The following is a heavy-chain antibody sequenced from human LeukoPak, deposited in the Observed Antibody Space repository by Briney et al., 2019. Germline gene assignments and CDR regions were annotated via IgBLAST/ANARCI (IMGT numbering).Heavy chain of an antibody. CDR3: PKAGGGYYDSSGYPNWFDP. V-gene: IGHV3-23*01. CDR2: ISGSGGST. Sequence: GGSLRLSCAASGFTFSSYAMSWVRQAPGKGLEWVSAISGSGGSTYYADSVKGRFTISRDNSKNTLYLQMNSLRAEDTAVYYCPKAGGGYYDSSGYPNWFDPWGQGTLVTVSS. CDR1: GFTFSSYA. D-gene: IGHD3-22*01. J-gene: IGHJ5*02.